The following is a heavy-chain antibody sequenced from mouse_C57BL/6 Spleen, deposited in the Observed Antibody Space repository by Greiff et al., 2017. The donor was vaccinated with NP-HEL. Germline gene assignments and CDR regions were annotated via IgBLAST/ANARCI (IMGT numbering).Heavy chain of an antibody. Sequence: VKLQQPGTELVKPGASVKLSCKASGYTFTSYWMHWVKQRPGQGLEWIGNINPSNGGTNYNEKFKSKATLTVDKSSSTAYMQLSSLTSEDSAVYYCARYDGYYYAMDYWGQGTSVTVSS. CDR3: ARYDGYYYAMDY. J-gene: IGHJ4*01. V-gene: IGHV1-53*01. CDR1: GYTFTSYW. D-gene: IGHD2-3*01. CDR2: INPSNGGT.